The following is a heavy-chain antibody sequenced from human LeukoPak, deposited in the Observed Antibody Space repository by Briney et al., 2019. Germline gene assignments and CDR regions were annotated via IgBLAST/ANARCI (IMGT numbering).Heavy chain of an antibody. CDR1: GGSFSGYY. Sequence: KASETLSLTCAVYGGSFSGYYWSWIRQPPGKGLEWIGEINHSGSTNYNPSLKSRVTISADTSKNQFSLKLSSVTAADTAVYYCARVDYDYVWGSYANDYWGQGTLVTVSS. CDR2: INHSGST. CDR3: ARVDYDYVWGSYANDY. V-gene: IGHV4-34*01. D-gene: IGHD3-16*01. J-gene: IGHJ4*02.